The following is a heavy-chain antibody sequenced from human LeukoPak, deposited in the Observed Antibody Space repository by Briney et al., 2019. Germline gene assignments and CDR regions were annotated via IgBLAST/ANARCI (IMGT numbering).Heavy chain of an antibody. CDR2: IKEDGSEK. J-gene: IGHJ3*02. CDR1: GLTVSSTS. Sequence: PGGSLRLSCAASGLTVSSTSMTWVRQAPGKGLEWVAKIKEDGSEKYYVDSVKGRFTVSRDNVKNSLFLQMNSLRVEDTAAYYCARLHSAVYYGDAFDIWGQGTMVTVSS. CDR3: ARLHSAVYYGDAFDI. D-gene: IGHD3-10*01. V-gene: IGHV3-7*03.